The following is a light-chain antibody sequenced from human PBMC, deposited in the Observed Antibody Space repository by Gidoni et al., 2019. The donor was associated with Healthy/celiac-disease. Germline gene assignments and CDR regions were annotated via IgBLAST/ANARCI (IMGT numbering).Light chain of an antibody. V-gene: IGKV3-15*01. CDR3: QQYNNWPPLT. CDR1: QSVSSN. Sequence: IVMTQSPATLSVSPGERATLSCRASQSVSSNLAWYQQKPGQAPRLLSYGASTRATGIPARCSGSGSGTEFTLNISSLQSEDFAVYDCQQYNNWPPLTFGGGTKVEIK. CDR2: GAS. J-gene: IGKJ4*01.